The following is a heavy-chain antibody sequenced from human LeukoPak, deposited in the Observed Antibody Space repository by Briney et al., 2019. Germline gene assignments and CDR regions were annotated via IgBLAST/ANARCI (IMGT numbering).Heavy chain of an antibody. D-gene: IGHD5-12*01. J-gene: IGHJ4*02. CDR3: ASGGYRGYEPDY. Sequence: PSETLSLTCTVSGGSITSYYWSWIRQPAGKGLEWIGRIYASGSTNYNPSLKSRVTMSVDTSKNQFSLKLTSVTSTDTAVYYCASGGYRGYEPDYWGQGTLVTVSS. CDR1: GGSITSYY. CDR2: IYASGST. V-gene: IGHV4-4*07.